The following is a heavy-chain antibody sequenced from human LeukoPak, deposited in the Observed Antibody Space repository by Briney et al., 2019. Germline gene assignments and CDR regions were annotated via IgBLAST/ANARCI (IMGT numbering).Heavy chain of an antibody. J-gene: IGHJ4*02. Sequence: GGSLRLSCAASGFTFTSYWMIWVRQAPWKGPEWVADIKQDGSEKSYVDSVKGRFTISRDNAKNSVYLQMDSLRAEDAALYYCARGGDYGTYDYWGQGALVTVSS. CDR2: IKQDGSEK. V-gene: IGHV3-7*01. CDR1: GFTFTSYW. CDR3: ARGGDYGTYDY. D-gene: IGHD4-17*01.